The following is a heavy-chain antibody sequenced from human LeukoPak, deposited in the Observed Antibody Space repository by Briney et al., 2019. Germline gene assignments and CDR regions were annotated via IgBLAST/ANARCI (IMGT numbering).Heavy chain of an antibody. CDR3: ARLTSYYGMDV. Sequence: SETLSLTCTVSGGSISSGDYYWSWLRQPPGKGLEWIGYIYYSGSTNYNPSLKSRVTISVDTSENQFSLKLSSVTAADTAVYYCARLTSYYGMDVWGQGTTVTVSS. CDR1: GGSISSGDYY. J-gene: IGHJ6*02. V-gene: IGHV4-61*08. CDR2: IYYSGST.